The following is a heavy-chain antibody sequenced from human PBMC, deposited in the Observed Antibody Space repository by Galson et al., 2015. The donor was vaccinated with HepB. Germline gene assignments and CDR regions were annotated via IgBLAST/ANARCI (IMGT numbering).Heavy chain of an antibody. D-gene: IGHD1-1*01. J-gene: IGHJ6*02. CDR3: ARDTGDGGTGTSSYYYYGMDV. Sequence: ETLSLTCTVSGGSISSYYWSWIRQPPGKGLEWIGYIYYSGSTNYNPSLKSRVTISVDTPKNQFSLKLSSVTAADTAVYYCARDTGDGGTGTSSYYYYGMDVWGQGTTVTVSS. CDR1: GGSISSYY. V-gene: IGHV4-59*01. CDR2: IYYSGST.